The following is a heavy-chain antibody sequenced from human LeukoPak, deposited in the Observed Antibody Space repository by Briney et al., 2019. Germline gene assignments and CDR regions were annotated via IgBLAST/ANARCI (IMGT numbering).Heavy chain of an antibody. CDR2: IYSSGIT. CDR1: GGSISRYY. J-gene: IGHJ6*03. D-gene: IGHD6-19*01. V-gene: IGHV4-4*07. Sequence: SETLSLTCTVSGGSISRYYWSWIRQPAGKRLEWIGRIYSSGITNYNPSLKSRVTTSVDTSQNQFSLKLTSVTAADTAVYYCARAKEMYSSGWPYYYYYMDVWGKGTTVTISS. CDR3: ARAKEMYSSGWPYYYYYMDV.